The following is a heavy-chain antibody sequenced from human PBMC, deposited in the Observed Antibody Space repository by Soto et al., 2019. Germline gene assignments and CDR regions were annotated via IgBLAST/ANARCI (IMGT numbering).Heavy chain of an antibody. CDR3: ARGVEGFWVCWITH. D-gene: IGHD3-10*01. CDR1: GFTFSSYS. Sequence: GVSLRLSCAASGFTFSSYSMNWVRQAPGKGLEWVSSISSSSSYIYYADSVKGRFTISIDNAKNSLYLQMNSLRAEDTVVYYCARGVEGFWVCWITHWGQGSLVTVSA. V-gene: IGHV3-21*01. CDR2: ISSSSSYI. J-gene: IGHJ4*02.